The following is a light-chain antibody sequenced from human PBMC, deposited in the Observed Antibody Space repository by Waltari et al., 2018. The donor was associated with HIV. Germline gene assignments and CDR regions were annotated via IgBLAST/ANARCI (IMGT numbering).Light chain of an antibody. CDR1: GLPTQY. J-gene: IGLJ1*01. V-gene: IGLV3-25*03. CDR2: TDN. Sequence: SFELTQPLSMSVSPGQTARITCSGAGLPTQYVHWSPQRACQAPELLIYTDNERPSWIPERFSVSSSGTTVTLTISGVQAEDEADYYCLSTDITGTSYVFGSWTKVTVI. CDR3: LSTDITGTSYV.